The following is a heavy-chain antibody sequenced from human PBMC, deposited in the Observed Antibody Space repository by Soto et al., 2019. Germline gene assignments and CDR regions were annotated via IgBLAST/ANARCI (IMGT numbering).Heavy chain of an antibody. CDR1: GFTFNDHY. D-gene: IGHD1-26*01. Sequence: PGGSLRLSCAAEGFTFNDHYIDWVRQAPGKGLEWVGRCRDKINSYSTEYAASVKGRFTISRDDSKNSRLLQMNSLKTEDTAVYYCVRDLGIVGSNTFDYWGQGT. J-gene: IGHJ4*02. CDR2: CRDKINSYST. CDR3: VRDLGIVGSNTFDY. V-gene: IGHV3-72*01.